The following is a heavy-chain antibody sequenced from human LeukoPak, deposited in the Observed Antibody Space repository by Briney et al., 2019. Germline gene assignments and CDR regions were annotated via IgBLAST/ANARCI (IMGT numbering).Heavy chain of an antibody. CDR2: IYHSGST. CDR1: GCSISSGYY. V-gene: IGHV4-38-2*01. J-gene: IGHJ4*02. D-gene: IGHD2-15*01. Sequence: SETLSLTCAVSGCSISSGYYWGWIRQPPGKGLEGIGSIYHSGSTYYNPSLKSRVTISVDTSKNQFSLKLSSVTAGDTAVYYCARPRGSCSGGSCYYYYFDYWGQGTLVTVSS. CDR3: ARPRGSCSGGSCYYYYFDY.